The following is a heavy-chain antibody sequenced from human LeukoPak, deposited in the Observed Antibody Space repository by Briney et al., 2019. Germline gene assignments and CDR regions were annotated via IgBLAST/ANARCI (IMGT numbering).Heavy chain of an antibody. D-gene: IGHD3-22*01. J-gene: IGHJ4*02. Sequence: ASVKVSRKASGGTFSSYAISWVRQAPGQGLEWMGRIIPILGIANYAQKFQGRVTITADKSTSTAYMELSSLRSEDTAVYYCARGRGYDSLSYYFDYWGQGTLVTVSS. CDR1: GGTFSSYA. CDR2: IIPILGIA. V-gene: IGHV1-69*04. CDR3: ARGRGYDSLSYYFDY.